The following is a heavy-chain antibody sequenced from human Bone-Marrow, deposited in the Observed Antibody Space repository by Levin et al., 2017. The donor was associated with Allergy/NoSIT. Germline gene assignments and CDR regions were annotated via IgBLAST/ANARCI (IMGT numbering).Heavy chain of an antibody. V-gene: IGHV4-34*01. CDR1: GGYFSEYY. CDR2: INHSGSR. D-gene: IGHD4-23*01. CDR3: ASGYGGNSDKNNWFDP. J-gene: IGHJ5*02. Sequence: SETLSLTCAVYGGYFSEYYWSWIRQPPGKGLEWIGEINHSGSRNINPSLKSRVTISVDTSKNQFSLRLSSVTAADTAVYYCASGYGGNSDKNNWFDPWGQGTLVTVSS.